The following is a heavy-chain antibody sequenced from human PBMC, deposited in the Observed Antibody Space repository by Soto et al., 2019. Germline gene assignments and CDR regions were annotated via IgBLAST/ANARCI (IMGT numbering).Heavy chain of an antibody. D-gene: IGHD3-22*01. CDR1: GFTFSSYW. CDR2: IKQDGREK. V-gene: IGHV3-7*01. CDR3: ARDRLGPFDAFDI. J-gene: IGHJ3*02. Sequence: GGSLRLSCAASGFTFSSYWMSWVRQAPGKGLEWVANIKQDGREKYYVDSVKGRFTISRDNAKNSLYLQMNSLRAEDTAVYSCARDRLGPFDAFDIWGQGPMVTVSS.